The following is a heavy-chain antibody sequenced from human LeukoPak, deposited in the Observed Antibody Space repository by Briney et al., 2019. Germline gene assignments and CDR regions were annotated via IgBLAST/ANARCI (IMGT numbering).Heavy chain of an antibody. CDR1: GGTFTSYA. CDR3: AREDGHFDY. D-gene: IGHD5-24*01. Sequence: SVKVSCKASGGTFTSYAISWVRQAPGQGLEWMGRIIPIFGTANYAQKFQGRVTITTADSTGQASMELSSLRSEDTAVYYCAREDGHFDYWGQGTPGTVS. V-gene: IGHV1-69*05. J-gene: IGHJ4*02. CDR2: IIPIFGTA.